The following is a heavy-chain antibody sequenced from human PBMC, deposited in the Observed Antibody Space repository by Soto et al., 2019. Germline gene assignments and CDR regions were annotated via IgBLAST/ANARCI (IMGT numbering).Heavy chain of an antibody. J-gene: IGHJ4*02. CDR1: GGSISSGDYY. Sequence: KTSETLSLTCTVSGGSISSGDYYWSWIRQPPGKGLEWIGYIYYSGSTYYNPSLKSRVTISVDTSKNSYSLRLTSVTAADTAVYYCARAPVGMDSINFFDHWGQGILVTVSS. CDR2: IYYSGST. D-gene: IGHD2-8*01. V-gene: IGHV4-30-4*01. CDR3: ARAPVGMDSINFFDH.